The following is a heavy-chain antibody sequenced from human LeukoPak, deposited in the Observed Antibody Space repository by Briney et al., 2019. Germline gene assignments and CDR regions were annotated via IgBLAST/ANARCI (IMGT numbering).Heavy chain of an antibody. Sequence: GGSLRLSCGASGFTFSSYDMSWVRQAPGKGLEWVSGISGSGGSTYYADSVKGRFTISRDNSKNTLYLQMNSLRAEDTAVYYCARGGTMYYGSGNFDYWGQGTLVTVSS. V-gene: IGHV3-23*01. J-gene: IGHJ4*02. D-gene: IGHD3-10*01. CDR1: GFTFSSYD. CDR2: ISGSGGST. CDR3: ARGGTMYYGSGNFDY.